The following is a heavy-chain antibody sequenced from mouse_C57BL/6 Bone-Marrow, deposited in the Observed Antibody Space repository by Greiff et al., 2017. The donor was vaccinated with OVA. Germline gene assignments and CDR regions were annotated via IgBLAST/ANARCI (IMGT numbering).Heavy chain of an antibody. CDR2: IYPGDGDT. J-gene: IGHJ3*01. Sequence: VQLQQSGAELVKPGASVKISCKASGYTFSTYWMNWVKQRPGKGLEWIGQIYPGDGDTNYNGKFKGKATLTADNSSSTAYMQLRRLTSGDSAVYLCARGAYWGQGTLVTVSA. V-gene: IGHV1-80*01. CDR3: ARGAY. CDR1: GYTFSTYW.